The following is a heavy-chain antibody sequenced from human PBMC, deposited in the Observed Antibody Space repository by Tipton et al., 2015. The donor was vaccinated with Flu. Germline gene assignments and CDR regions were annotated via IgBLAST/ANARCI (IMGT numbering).Heavy chain of an antibody. J-gene: IGHJ3*02. Sequence: QLVQSGGGLVQPGRSLRLSCVASGFVFDDYAMHWVRQAPGKGLEWVAGINWNSGSLGYADSLKGRITISRDNGKNSLYLQMNSLRAEDTALYYCVKDVIDTGGYNYASALDIWGQGTMVTVSS. CDR3: VKDVIDTGGYNYASALDI. CDR1: GFVFDDYA. V-gene: IGHV3-9*01. D-gene: IGHD3-22*01. CDR2: INWNSGSL.